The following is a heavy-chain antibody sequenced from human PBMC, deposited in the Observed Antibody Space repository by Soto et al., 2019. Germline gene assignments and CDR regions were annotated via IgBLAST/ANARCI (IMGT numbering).Heavy chain of an antibody. Sequence: EVQLLESGGGLVQPGGSLRLSCVASGFSFSRYAMTWVRQAPGRGLEWVSGISGSGDSRHYADSLKGRFTVSRDNSKNTLYLQINGLRAEDTAAYFCLARTPDYWGQGTLVTVSS. V-gene: IGHV3-23*01. CDR1: GFSFSRYA. CDR3: LARTPDY. J-gene: IGHJ4*02. D-gene: IGHD3-3*02. CDR2: ISGSGDSR.